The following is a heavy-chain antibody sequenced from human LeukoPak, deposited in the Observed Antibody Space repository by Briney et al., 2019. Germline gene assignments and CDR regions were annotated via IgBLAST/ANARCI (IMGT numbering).Heavy chain of an antibody. V-gene: IGHV3-48*03. CDR1: GFTFSSYE. Sequence: PGGSLRLSCAASGFTFSSYEMNWVRQAPGKGLEWVSYISSSGSTIYYADSVKGRFTISRDNAKNSLYLQMNSLRAEDTAVYYCARVWGYDGDYSWFDPWGQGTLVTVSS. J-gene: IGHJ5*02. D-gene: IGHD4-17*01. CDR3: ARVWGYDGDYSWFDP. CDR2: ISSSGSTI.